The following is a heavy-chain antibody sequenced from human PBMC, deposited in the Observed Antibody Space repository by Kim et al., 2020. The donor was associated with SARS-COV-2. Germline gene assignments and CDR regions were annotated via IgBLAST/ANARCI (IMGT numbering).Heavy chain of an antibody. D-gene: IGHD6-19*01. V-gene: IGHV4-4*02. CDR1: GVSISSNNW. CDR3: ARPVAGSVWDF. CDR2: IYHSGTT. J-gene: IGHJ6*02. Sequence: SETLSLTCAVSGVSISSNNWWSWVRQPPGRGLEWIGDIYHSGTTNYNPSLKSRVTISVDKSKNQFSLILTSVTAADTAIYYCARPVAGSVWDFWGQGTTV.